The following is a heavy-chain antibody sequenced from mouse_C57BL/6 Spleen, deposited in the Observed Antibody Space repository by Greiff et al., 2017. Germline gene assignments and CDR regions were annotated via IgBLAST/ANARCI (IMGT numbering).Heavy chain of an antibody. CDR3: ARSPVEYFDV. CDR2: IDPSDSYT. Sequence: QVQLQQPGAELVKPGASVKLSCKASGYTFTSYWMQWVKQRPGQGLEWIGEIDPSDSYTNYNQKFKGKATLTVDTSSSTAYMQLSSLTSEDSAVYYCARSPVEYFDVWGTGTTVTVSS. J-gene: IGHJ1*03. CDR1: GYTFTSYW. D-gene: IGHD1-1*01. V-gene: IGHV1-50*01.